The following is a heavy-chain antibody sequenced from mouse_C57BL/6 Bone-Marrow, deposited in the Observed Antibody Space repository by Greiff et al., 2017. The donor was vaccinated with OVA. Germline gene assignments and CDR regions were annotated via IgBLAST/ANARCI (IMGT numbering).Heavy chain of an antibody. Sequence: EVKVEESGGGLVKPGGSLKLSCAASGFTFSSYAMSWVRQTPEKRLEWVATISDGGSYTYYPDNVKGRFTISRDNAKNNLYLQMSHLKSEDTAMYYCARDYYYGSSYVPYWYFDVWGTGTTVTVSS. CDR3: ARDYYYGSSYVPYWYFDV. CDR2: ISDGGSYT. D-gene: IGHD1-1*01. CDR1: GFTFSSYA. V-gene: IGHV5-4*01. J-gene: IGHJ1*03.